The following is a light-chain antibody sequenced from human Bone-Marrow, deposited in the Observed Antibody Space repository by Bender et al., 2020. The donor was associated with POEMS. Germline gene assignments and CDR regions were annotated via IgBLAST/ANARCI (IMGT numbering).Light chain of an antibody. CDR2: DVS. CDR3: CSYAGSGTWV. Sequence: QSALTQPASVSGSPGQSITISCTGTSSDVGYYNYVSWYQQHPGKAPKLLIYDVSDRPSGVSNRFSGSKSGKTASLTISGLQAEDEADYYCCSYAGSGTWVFGGGTKLTVL. J-gene: IGLJ3*02. V-gene: IGLV2-23*02. CDR1: SSDVGYYNY.